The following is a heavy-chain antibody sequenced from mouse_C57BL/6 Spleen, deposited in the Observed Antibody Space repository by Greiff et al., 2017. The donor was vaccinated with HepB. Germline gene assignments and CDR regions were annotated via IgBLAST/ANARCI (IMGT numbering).Heavy chain of an antibody. CDR3: ARSITTSWYFDV. CDR1: GFTFSSYA. J-gene: IGHJ1*03. D-gene: IGHD1-1*01. Sequence: EVMLVESGGGLVKPGGSLKLSCAASGFTFSSYAMSWVRQTPEKRLEWVATISDGGSYTYYPDNVKGRFTISRDNAKNNLYLQMSHLTSEDTAMYYCARSITTSWYFDVWGTGTTVTVSS. CDR2: ISDGGSYT. V-gene: IGHV5-4*03.